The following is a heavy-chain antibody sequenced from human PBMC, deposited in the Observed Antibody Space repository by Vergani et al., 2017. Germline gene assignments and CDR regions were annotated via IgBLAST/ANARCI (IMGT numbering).Heavy chain of an antibody. CDR1: GYTFTGYY. CDR2: INPNSGGT. Sequence: QVQLVQSGAEVKKPGASVKVSCKASGYTFTGYYMHWVRQAPGQGLEWMGWINPNSGGTNYAQKFQGRVTMTRDTSISTAYMELSRLRSDDTAVYYCATGXGLDTGQYVLRYFDWLGLGAFDIWGQGTMVTVSS. D-gene: IGHD3-9*01. J-gene: IGHJ3*02. CDR3: ATGXGLDTGQYVLRYFDWLGLGAFDI. V-gene: IGHV1-2*02.